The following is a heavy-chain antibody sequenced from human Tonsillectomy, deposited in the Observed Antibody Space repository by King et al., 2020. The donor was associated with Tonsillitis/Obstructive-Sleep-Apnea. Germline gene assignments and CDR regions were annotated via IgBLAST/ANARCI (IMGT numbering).Heavy chain of an antibody. CDR1: GGSISSYY. D-gene: IGHD2-2*01. J-gene: IGHJ6*03. Sequence: VQLQESGPGLVKPSETLSLTCTVSGGSISSYYWSWIRQPPGKGLEWIGYIYYSGSTNYNPSLKSRVTISVDTSKNQFSLKLSSVTAADTAVYYCARRGGVVVPAVSSGYYYYYMDVWGKGTTVTVSS. CDR3: ARRGGVVVPAVSSGYYYYYMDV. CDR2: IYYSGST. V-gene: IGHV4-59*08.